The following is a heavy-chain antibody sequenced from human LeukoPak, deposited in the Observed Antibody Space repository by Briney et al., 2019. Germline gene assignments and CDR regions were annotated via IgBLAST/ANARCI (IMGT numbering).Heavy chain of an antibody. V-gene: IGHV3-30-3*01. Sequence: PGGSLRLSCAASGFTFSSYAMHWVRQAPGKGLEWVAVISYDGSNKYYADSVKGRFTISRDNSKNTLYLQMNSLRAEDTAVYYCARDNSPGGDQPGMEVWGKGTTVTVSS. CDR1: GFTFSSYA. D-gene: IGHD2-2*01. CDR2: ISYDGSNK. J-gene: IGHJ6*03. CDR3: ARDNSPGGDQPGMEV.